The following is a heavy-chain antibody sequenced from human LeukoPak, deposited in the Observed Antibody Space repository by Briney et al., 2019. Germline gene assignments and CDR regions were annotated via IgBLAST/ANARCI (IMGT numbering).Heavy chain of an antibody. CDR2: LYYSGST. V-gene: IGHV4-59*06. Sequence: SETLSLTCTVSGGSTSNYYSSWIRQHPAKGLEWIGYLYYSGSTYYNPSLKSRVTISVDTSKNQFSLKLSSVTAADTAVYYCARDRRDAFDIWGQGTMVTVSS. J-gene: IGHJ3*02. CDR1: GGSTSNYY. D-gene: IGHD5-24*01. CDR3: ARDRRDAFDI.